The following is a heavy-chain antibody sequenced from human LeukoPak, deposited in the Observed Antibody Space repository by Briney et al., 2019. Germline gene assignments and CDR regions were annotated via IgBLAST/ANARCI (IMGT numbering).Heavy chain of an antibody. CDR1: GFTFSSYS. CDR3: AKGKDSVSGATNDY. J-gene: IGHJ4*02. V-gene: IGHV3-21*01. D-gene: IGHD6-19*01. Sequence: GSLRLSCAVSGFTFSSYSMSWVRQAPGKGLEWVSSISSSGTYKYYADSVKGRFTISRDNAKNSLYLQMNSLRAEDTAVYYCAKGKDSVSGATNDYWGQGTLVTVSS. CDR2: ISSSGTYK.